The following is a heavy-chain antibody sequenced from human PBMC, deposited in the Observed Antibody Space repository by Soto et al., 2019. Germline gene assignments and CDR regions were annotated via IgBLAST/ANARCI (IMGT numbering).Heavy chain of an antibody. J-gene: IGHJ6*03. D-gene: IGHD5-12*01. Sequence: QVQLVQSGAEVRKPGASVTVSCRSSGDSFKDSYIHWVRQAPGQGFEWMGWINPNGGVTKYAQKFQGWVSMTRDTSIRTVYMQLSRLRSDDTAVYYCARESGGATATLDYYYFYMDVWGTGTTVTVSS. CDR1: GDSFKDSY. V-gene: IGHV1-2*04. CDR2: INPNGGVT. CDR3: ARESGGATATLDYYYFYMDV.